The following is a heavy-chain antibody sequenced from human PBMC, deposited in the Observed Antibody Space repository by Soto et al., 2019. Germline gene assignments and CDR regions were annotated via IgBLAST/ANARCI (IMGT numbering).Heavy chain of an antibody. J-gene: IGHJ5*02. CDR3: ARATGCSGGSCYLGTGHWFDP. V-gene: IGHV4-31*03. D-gene: IGHD2-15*01. CDR2: IYYSGST. CDR1: GGSISSGGYY. Sequence: QVQLQESGPGLVKPSQTLSLTCTVSGGSISSGGYYWSWIRQHPGKGLEWIGYIYYSGSTYYNPSLKSRVTISVDTSKNQFSLKLSSVTAADTAVYYCARATGCSGGSCYLGTGHWFDPWGQGTLVTVSS.